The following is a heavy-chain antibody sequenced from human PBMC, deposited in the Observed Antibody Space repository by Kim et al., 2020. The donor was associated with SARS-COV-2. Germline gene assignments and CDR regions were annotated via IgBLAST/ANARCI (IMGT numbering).Heavy chain of an antibody. Sequence: SETLSLTCTVSGGSISSYYWSWIRQPPGKGLEWIGYIYYSGSTNYNPSLKSRVTISVDTSKNQFSLKLSSVTAADTAVYYCARGNYVFFSGYHWCFDYWGQRTLVTVSA. CDR1: GGSISSYY. D-gene: IGHD3-3*01. J-gene: IGHJ4*02. V-gene: IGHV4-59*01. CDR3: ARGNYVFFSGYHWCFDY. CDR2: IYYSGST.